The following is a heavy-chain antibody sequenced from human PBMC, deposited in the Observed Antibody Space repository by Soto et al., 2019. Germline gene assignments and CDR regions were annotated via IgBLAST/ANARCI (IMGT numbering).Heavy chain of an antibody. D-gene: IGHD1-1*01. CDR2: ISYTGSA. Sequence: SETLSLTCTVSGGSISSGGYYWSWIRQPPGKALEWIGYISYTGSANYNPSLKTRVTISVDTSKNQFSLKLTSVTAADTAVYYCAGDRNSDNWAFYWGRGALVTVSS. V-gene: IGHV4-61*08. CDR3: AGDRNSDNWAFY. CDR1: GGSISSGGYY. J-gene: IGHJ4*02.